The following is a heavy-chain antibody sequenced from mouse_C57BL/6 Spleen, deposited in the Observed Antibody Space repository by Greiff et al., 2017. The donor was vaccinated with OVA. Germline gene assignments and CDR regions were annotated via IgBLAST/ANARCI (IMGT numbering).Heavy chain of an antibody. V-gene: IGHV2-2*01. CDR3: ARNTLAYYSNLAWFAY. D-gene: IGHD2-5*01. CDR2: IWSGGST. J-gene: IGHJ3*01. Sequence: QVQLQQSGPGLVQPSQSLSITCTVSGFSLTSYGVHWVRPSPGKGLEWLGVIWSGGSTDYNAAFISRLSISKDNSKSQVFFKMNSLQADDTAIYYCARNTLAYYSNLAWFAYWGQGTLVTVSA. CDR1: GFSLTSYG.